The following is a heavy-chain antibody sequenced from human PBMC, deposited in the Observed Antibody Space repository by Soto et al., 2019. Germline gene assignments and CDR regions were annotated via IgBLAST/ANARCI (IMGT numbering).Heavy chain of an antibody. V-gene: IGHV1-69*06. D-gene: IGHD3-10*01. CDR1: GGTFSIYA. Sequence: ASVKVSCKASGGTFSIYAISCVLQSPLQWLDWMGGIIPIFGTANYAQKFQGRVTITADKSTSTAYMELSSLRSEDTAVYYCARRYGSGSYPYYYYYYGMDVWGQGTTVTVSS. J-gene: IGHJ6*02. CDR3: ARRYGSGSYPYYYYYYGMDV. CDR2: IIPIFGTA.